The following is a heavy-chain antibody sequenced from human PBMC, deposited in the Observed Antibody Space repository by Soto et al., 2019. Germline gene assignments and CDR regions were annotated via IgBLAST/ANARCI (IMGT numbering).Heavy chain of an antibody. Sequence: QVQLVQSGAEVKKPGSSVKVSCKASGGTFSSYAISWVRQAPGQGLELMGGIIPIFGTANYAQKFQGRVTITADDSTSTAYMELSSLRSEDTAVYYCASLTFNYGASGGAFDIWGQGTMVTVSS. D-gene: IGHD4-17*01. V-gene: IGHV1-69*01. J-gene: IGHJ3*02. CDR1: GGTFSSYA. CDR2: IIPIFGTA. CDR3: ASLTFNYGASGGAFDI.